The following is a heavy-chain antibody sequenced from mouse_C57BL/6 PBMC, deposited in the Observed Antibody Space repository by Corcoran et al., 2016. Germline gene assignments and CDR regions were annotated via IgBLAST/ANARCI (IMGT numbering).Heavy chain of an antibody. D-gene: IGHD6-1*01. CDR1: GYTFTDYY. V-gene: IGHV1-26*01. Sequence: EVQLQQSGPELVKPGASVKISCKASGYTFTDYYMNWVKQSHGKSLEWIGDINPNNGGTSYNQKFKGKATLTVDKSSSTAYMELRSLTSDDSAVYYCARGHRAGFAYWGQGTLVTVSA. J-gene: IGHJ3*01. CDR2: INPNNGGT. CDR3: ARGHRAGFAY.